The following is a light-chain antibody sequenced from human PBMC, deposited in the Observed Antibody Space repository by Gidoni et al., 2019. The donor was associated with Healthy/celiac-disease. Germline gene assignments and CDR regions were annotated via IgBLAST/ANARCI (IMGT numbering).Light chain of an antibody. V-gene: IGKV4-1*01. CDR1: QRVLYSSNNKNY. CDR2: WAS. Sequence: DIVMNQSPDSLAVSLGERATINCKSSQRVLYSSNNKNYLAWSQQKPGQPPKLLIYWASTRESGVPDRFSGSGSGTDFTLTISSLQAEDVAVYYCQQYYSTPRTFGQGTKLEIK. CDR3: QQYYSTPRT. J-gene: IGKJ2*01.